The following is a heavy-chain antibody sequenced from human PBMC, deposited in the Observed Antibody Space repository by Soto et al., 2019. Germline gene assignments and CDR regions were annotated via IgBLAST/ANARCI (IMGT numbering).Heavy chain of an antibody. CDR3: AKGAYSSGTADY. D-gene: IGHD5-18*01. Sequence: QVQLVESGGGVVQPGRSLRLSCAASGFTFRSYDMYWVRQAPGKGLEWVAAISYDGSDKYYADSVKGRFTISRDNSKNPLYLQMNSLRAEDTAVYYCAKGAYSSGTADYWGQGTLVTVSS. J-gene: IGHJ4*02. V-gene: IGHV3-30*18. CDR1: GFTFRSYD. CDR2: ISYDGSDK.